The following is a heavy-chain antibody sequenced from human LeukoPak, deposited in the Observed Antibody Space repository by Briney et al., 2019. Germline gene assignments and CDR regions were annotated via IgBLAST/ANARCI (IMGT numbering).Heavy chain of an antibody. V-gene: IGHV3-66*01. D-gene: IGHD3-10*01. J-gene: IGHJ6*03. Sequence: GGSLRLSCAASGFTVSSNYMSWVRQAPGKGLEWVSVIYSGGSTYYADSVKGRFTISRDNSKNTLYLQMNSLRAEDTAVYYCARDSSTYYYGSGSPGSYMDVWGKGTTVTVSS. CDR3: ARDSSTYYYGSGSPGSYMDV. CDR2: IYSGGST. CDR1: GFTVSSNY.